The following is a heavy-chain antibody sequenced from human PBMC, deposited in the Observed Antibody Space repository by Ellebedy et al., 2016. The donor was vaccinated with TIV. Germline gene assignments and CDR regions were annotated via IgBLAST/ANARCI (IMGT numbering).Heavy chain of an antibody. CDR1: GGSVSSGSYY. J-gene: IGHJ5*02. V-gene: IGHV4-61*01. Sequence: SETLSLTCTVSGGSVSSGSYYRSWIRQPPGKGLEWIGYIYYSGSTNYNPSLKSRVTISVDTSKNQFSLKLSSVTAADTAVYYCARGLGYSSGWAWFDPWGQGTLVTVSS. CDR2: IYYSGST. CDR3: ARGLGYSSGWAWFDP. D-gene: IGHD6-19*01.